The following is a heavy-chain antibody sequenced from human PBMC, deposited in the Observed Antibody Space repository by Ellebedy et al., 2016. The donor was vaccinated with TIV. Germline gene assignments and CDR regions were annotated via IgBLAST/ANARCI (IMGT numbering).Heavy chain of an antibody. V-gene: IGHV4-39*01. J-gene: IGHJ4*02. D-gene: IGHD3-3*01. CDR2: IYYSGST. CDR3: ASVYYDFWSGYYDY. CDR1: GGSISSSSYY. Sequence: MPSETLSLTCTVSGGSISSSSYYWGWIRQPPGKGLEWIGSIYYSGSTYYNPSLKSRVTISVDTSKNQFSLKLSSVTAADTAVYYCASVYYDFWSGYYDYWGQGTLVTVSS.